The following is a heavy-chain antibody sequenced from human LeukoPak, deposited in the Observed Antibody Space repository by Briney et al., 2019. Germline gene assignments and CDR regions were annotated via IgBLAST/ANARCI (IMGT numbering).Heavy chain of an antibody. CDR3: ARGSTICSGGSCYSGSHLDY. CDR1: GVTFSSYA. D-gene: IGHD2-15*01. Sequence: SVKVSCKASGVTFSSYAISWVRQAPGQGLEWMGGIIPIFGTANYAQKFQGRVTITADESTSTAYMELSSLRSEDTAVYYCARGSTICSGGSCYSGSHLDYWGQGTLVTVSS. V-gene: IGHV1-69*01. J-gene: IGHJ4*02. CDR2: IIPIFGTA.